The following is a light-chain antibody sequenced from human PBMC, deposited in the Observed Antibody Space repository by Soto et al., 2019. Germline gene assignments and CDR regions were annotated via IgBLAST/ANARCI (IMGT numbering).Light chain of an antibody. CDR1: QSVSSSY. J-gene: IGKJ5*01. CDR2: GAS. V-gene: IGKV3-20*01. CDR3: QQFGSSPIT. Sequence: EIVVTQSPGTLSLSPGERATLSCRASQSVSSSYLAWYQQKPGQAPRLLIFGASSRTTGIPDRFSGSGSGTDFTLTISRLEPEDFAVYYCQQFGSSPITFGQGTRLEIK.